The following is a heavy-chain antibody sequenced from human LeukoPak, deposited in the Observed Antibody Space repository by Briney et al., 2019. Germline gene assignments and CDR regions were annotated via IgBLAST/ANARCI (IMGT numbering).Heavy chain of an antibody. CDR2: IIPIFGTA. Sequence: SVKVSCKASGGTFSSYAISWVRQAPGQGLEWMGRIIPIFGTANYSQKFQGRVTITTDESTSTAYMALSSLRSEDTAVYYCARGDYDYVWGSYRFDYWGQGTLVTVSS. CDR1: GGTFSSYA. D-gene: IGHD3-16*02. CDR3: ARGDYDYVWGSYRFDY. J-gene: IGHJ4*02. V-gene: IGHV1-69*05.